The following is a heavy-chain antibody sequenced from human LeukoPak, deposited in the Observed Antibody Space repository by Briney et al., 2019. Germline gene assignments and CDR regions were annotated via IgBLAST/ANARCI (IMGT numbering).Heavy chain of an antibody. V-gene: IGHV3-21*01. D-gene: IGHD6-19*01. CDR2: ISSSSSYI. J-gene: IGHJ4*02. Sequence: GGSLRLSCAASGFIFSRHSTNWVRQAPGKGLEWVSSISSSSSYIYYADSVKGRFTISRDNAKNSLYLQMNSLRAEDTAVYYCARPRAGSSGWYPDYWGQGTLVTVSS. CDR3: ARPRAGSSGWYPDY. CDR1: GFIFSRHS.